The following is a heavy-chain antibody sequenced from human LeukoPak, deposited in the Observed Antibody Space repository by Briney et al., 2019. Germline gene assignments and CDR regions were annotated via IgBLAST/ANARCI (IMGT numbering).Heavy chain of an antibody. D-gene: IGHD2-15*01. CDR3: ARLGYCSGGSCYPTFDY. Sequence: SETLSLTCTVSGGSISSSSYYWGWIRQPPGKGLEWIGSIYYSGSTYYNPSLKSRVTISVDTSKNQFSLKLSSVTAADTAVYYCARLGYCSGGSCYPTFDYWGQGTLVTVSS. CDR1: GGSISSSSYY. CDR2: IYYSGST. V-gene: IGHV4-39*01. J-gene: IGHJ4*02.